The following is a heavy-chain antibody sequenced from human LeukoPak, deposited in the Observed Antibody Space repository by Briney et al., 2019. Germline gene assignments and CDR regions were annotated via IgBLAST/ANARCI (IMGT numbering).Heavy chain of an antibody. CDR1: GFTFSSYA. D-gene: IGHD2-2*01. CDR3: AKTKEARPAAMRTTRLNWFDP. V-gene: IGHV3-23*01. CDR2: ISGSGGST. J-gene: IGHJ5*02. Sequence: GGSLRLSCAASGFTFSSYAMSWVRQAPGKGLEWVSAISGSGGSTYYADSVKGRFTISRDNSKNRPYLQMNSLRAEDTAVYSCAKTKEARPAAMRTTRLNWFDPWGQGTLVTVSS.